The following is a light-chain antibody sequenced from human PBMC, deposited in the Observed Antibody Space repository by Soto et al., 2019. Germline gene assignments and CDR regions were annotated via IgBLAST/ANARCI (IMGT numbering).Light chain of an antibody. V-gene: IGKV1-6*01. CDR3: LQDYKYPRT. CDR1: QGIRND. CDR2: AAS. Sequence: AIQMTQYPSSLSASVGDRVTITCRASQGIRNDLGWYQQKPGKAPKLLIYAASSLHSGVPSRFSGSGSGTDFTLTISSLQPEDFATYYCLQDYKYPRTFGQGTKVEIK. J-gene: IGKJ1*01.